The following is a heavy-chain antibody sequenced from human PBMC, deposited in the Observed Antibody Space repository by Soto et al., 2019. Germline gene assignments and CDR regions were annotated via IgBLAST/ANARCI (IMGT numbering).Heavy chain of an antibody. V-gene: IGHV4-39*02. D-gene: IGHD3-3*01. Sequence: LSLTCAVSGGSISSSSYYWGWIRQPPGKGLEWIGSIYYSGSTYYNLSLKSRVTISVDTSKNQFSLKLSSVTAADTAVYYCARDRRDDFWSGYYIPPYYYYGMDVWGQGTTVTVSS. CDR1: GGSISSSSYY. J-gene: IGHJ6*02. CDR2: IYYSGST. CDR3: ARDRRDDFWSGYYIPPYYYYGMDV.